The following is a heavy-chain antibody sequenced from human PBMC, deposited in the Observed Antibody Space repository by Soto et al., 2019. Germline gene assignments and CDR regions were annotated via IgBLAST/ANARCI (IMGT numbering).Heavy chain of an antibody. V-gene: IGHV3-23*01. CDR3: AKKTTDSSGYSDC. CDR1: GFIFSNYA. CDR2: ISGSGGST. Sequence: EVQLLESGGGVVQPGGSLRLSCAASGFIFSNYAMSWVRQAPGKGLEWVSGISGSGGSTYNADSVKGRFTNARDKSKNTLYMHMSSLRAEDTAVYDCAKKTTDSSGYSDCWGQGTLVIVCS. J-gene: IGHJ4*02. D-gene: IGHD4-17*01.